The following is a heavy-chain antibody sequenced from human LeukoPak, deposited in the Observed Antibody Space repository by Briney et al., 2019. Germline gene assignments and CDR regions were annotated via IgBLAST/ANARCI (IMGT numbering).Heavy chain of an antibody. V-gene: IGHV3-7*05. CDR3: ARDFYGPYYYYGMDV. CDR1: GFTFSSHW. D-gene: IGHD2/OR15-2a*01. Sequence: GGSLRLPCAGSGFTFSSHWMSWVRQSPGKGLEWVANIMQHGSEKYYVDSVKGRFTISRDNAKNSLYLQMNSLRAEDTAVYYCARDFYGPYYYYGMDVWGQGTTVTVSS. J-gene: IGHJ6*02. CDR2: IMQHGSEK.